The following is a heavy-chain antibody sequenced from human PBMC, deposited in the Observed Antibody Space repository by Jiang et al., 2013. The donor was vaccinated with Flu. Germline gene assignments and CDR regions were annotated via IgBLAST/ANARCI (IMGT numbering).Heavy chain of an antibody. CDR2: INHSGST. D-gene: IGHD4-11*01. CDR3: ARTKKIQYGKGKAEAFDI. J-gene: IGHJ3*02. V-gene: IGHV4-34*01. Sequence: LLKPSETLSLICAVYGGSFSGYYWTWIRQPPGKGLEWIGEINHSGSTNYNPSLKSRVTISLDTSKNQFSLKLSSVTAADTAVYYCARTKKIQYGKGKAEAFDIWGQGTMVTVSS. CDR1: GGSFSGYY.